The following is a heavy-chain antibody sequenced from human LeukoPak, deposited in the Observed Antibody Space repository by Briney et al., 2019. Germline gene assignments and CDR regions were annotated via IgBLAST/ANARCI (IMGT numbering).Heavy chain of an antibody. V-gene: IGHV1-69*01. CDR1: GGTFSSYA. CDR3: ARDRGCSSTSCTADYYYYYMDV. J-gene: IGHJ6*03. D-gene: IGHD2-2*01. CDR2: IIPIFGTA. Sequence: SVKVSCKASGGTFSSYAISWVRQAPGQGLEWMGGIIPIFGTANCAQKFQGRVTITADESTSTAYMELSSLRSEDTAVYYCARDRGCSSTSCTADYYYYYMDVWGKGTTVTVSS.